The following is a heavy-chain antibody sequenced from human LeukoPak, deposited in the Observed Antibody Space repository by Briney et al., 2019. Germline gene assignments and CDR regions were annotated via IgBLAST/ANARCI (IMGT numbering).Heavy chain of an antibody. J-gene: IGHJ4*02. V-gene: IGHV4-34*01. CDR3: ARADGTDY. CDR1: GGSFSGYY. Sequence: SETLSLTCAVYGGSFSGYYWSWIRQPPGKGLEWIGEINHSGSTNYNPSLKSRVTISVDTSKNQFSLKLSSVTAADTAVYYCARADGTDYWGQGTLVTVS. CDR2: INHSGST.